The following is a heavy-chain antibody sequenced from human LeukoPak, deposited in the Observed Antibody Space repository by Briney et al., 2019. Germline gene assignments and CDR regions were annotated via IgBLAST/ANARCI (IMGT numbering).Heavy chain of an antibody. Sequence: GGSLRLSCAASGFTFSSYAMHWVRQAPGKGLEWVAVISYDGSNKYYADSVKGRFTISRDNSKNTLYLQMNSLRAEDTAVYYCARVKGSYGDYGDNWFDPWGQGTLVTVSS. CDR2: ISYDGSNK. V-gene: IGHV3-30-3*01. J-gene: IGHJ5*02. CDR1: GFTFSSYA. D-gene: IGHD4-17*01. CDR3: ARVKGSYGDYGDNWFDP.